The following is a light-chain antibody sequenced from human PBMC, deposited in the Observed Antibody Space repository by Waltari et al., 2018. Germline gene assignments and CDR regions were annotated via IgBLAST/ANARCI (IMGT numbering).Light chain of an antibody. Sequence: QSALTQPRSVSGSPGPSVTITCTCTRSDLGAYNYVSWYQQHPGKAPKLMIYDVSERPSGVPDRFSGSRSGNTASLTISGLQTEDEADYYCCSYAGAYTWVFGGGTKLTVL. CDR3: CSYAGAYTWV. CDR2: DVS. CDR1: RSDLGAYNY. J-gene: IGLJ3*02. V-gene: IGLV2-11*01.